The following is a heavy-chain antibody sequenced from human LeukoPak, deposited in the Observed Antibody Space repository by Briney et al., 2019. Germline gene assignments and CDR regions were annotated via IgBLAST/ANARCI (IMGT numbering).Heavy chain of an antibody. Sequence: SETLSLTCTVSGGSISSYYWSWIRQPAGKGLEWIGRIYTSGSTNYNPSLKSRVTMSVDTSKNQFSLKLSSVTAADTAVYYCARGPKRGIAVAGTSMNILDYWGQGTLVTVSS. J-gene: IGHJ4*02. CDR1: GGSISSYY. V-gene: IGHV4-4*07. D-gene: IGHD6-19*01. CDR2: IYTSGST. CDR3: ARGPKRGIAVAGTSMNILDY.